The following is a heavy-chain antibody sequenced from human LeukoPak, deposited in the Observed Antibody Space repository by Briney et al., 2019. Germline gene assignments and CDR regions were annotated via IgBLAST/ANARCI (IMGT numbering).Heavy chain of an antibody. CDR2: ISWNSGNI. J-gene: IGHJ6*02. CDR1: GFTFDDYA. V-gene: IGHV3-9*01. Sequence: GGSLRLSCAASGFTFDDYAMHWVRQAPGKGLEWVSGISWNSGNIDYADSVKGRFTISRDNAKNSLYLQMNSLRAEDTALYYCVKVDCPVYLGVVYGMDVWGQGTTVTVSS. D-gene: IGHD3-3*01. CDR3: VKVDCPVYLGVVYGMDV.